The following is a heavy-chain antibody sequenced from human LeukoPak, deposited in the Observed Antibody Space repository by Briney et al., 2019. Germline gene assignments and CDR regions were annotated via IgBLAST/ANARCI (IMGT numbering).Heavy chain of an antibody. CDR1: GYTFTSYW. D-gene: IGHD5-18*01. J-gene: IGHJ4*02. Sequence: GESLKISCKGSGYTFTSYWIAWVRQMPGKGLEWMGIIYPGDSDTRYSPSFQGQVTISADKSINTAYLQWGSLKASDTAMYCCARQSGYSYGIDYWGQGTLVTVSS. V-gene: IGHV5-51*01. CDR2: IYPGDSDT. CDR3: ARQSGYSYGIDY.